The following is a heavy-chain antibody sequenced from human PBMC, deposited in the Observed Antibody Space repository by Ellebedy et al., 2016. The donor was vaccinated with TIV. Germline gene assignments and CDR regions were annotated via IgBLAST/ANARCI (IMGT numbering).Heavy chain of an antibody. CDR2: ISSNGGST. Sequence: GESLKISCAASGFTFSSYWMSWVRQAPGKGLEYVSAISSNGGSTYYADSVKGRFTISRDNSKNTLYLQMSSLRAEETAVYYCVKRIAVAGSGPSYYYGMDVWGQGTTVTVSS. CDR1: GFTFSSYW. D-gene: IGHD6-19*01. J-gene: IGHJ6*02. V-gene: IGHV3-64D*06. CDR3: VKRIAVAGSGPSYYYGMDV.